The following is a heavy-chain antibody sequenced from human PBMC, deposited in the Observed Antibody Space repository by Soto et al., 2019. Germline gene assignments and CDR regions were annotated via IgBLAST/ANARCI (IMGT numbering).Heavy chain of an antibody. V-gene: IGHV3-30*18. J-gene: IGHJ6*02. CDR2: ISYDGTNK. Sequence: QVQLVESGGGEVQPGRSLTISCAASGFTFSTYGMHWVRQTPGKGLERVAVISYDGTNKFYSDSVKGRFTISRDNFKNTLTLQMNGLGADDTAVYSCAKGLQSYGDYDYYCYGMDVWGLGTRVTVSS. CDR3: AKGLQSYGDYDYYCYGMDV. CDR1: GFTFSTYG. D-gene: IGHD4-17*01.